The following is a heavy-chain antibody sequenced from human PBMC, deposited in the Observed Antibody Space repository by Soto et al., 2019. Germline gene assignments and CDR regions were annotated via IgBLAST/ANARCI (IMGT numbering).Heavy chain of an antibody. CDR3: AHVGYCISFSCSNWFDP. CDR1: GFSLSTSGVG. D-gene: IGHD2-2*01. J-gene: IGHJ5*02. Sequence: QITLKESGPTLVKPTQTLTLTCTFSGFSLSTSGVGVGWIRQPPGKALEWLALIYWDADKRYSPSLKSRLTISKDTSKNQVVLTMTNMDPVDTATYYCAHVGYCISFSCSNWFDPWGQGTLVTVSS. CDR2: IYWDADK. V-gene: IGHV2-5*02.